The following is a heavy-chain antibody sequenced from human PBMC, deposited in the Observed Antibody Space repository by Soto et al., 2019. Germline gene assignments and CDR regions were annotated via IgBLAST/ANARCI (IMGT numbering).Heavy chain of an antibody. V-gene: IGHV4-61*01. CDR3: ARSDITFGGVIVIQPSNY. CDR2: IYYSGST. J-gene: IGHJ4*02. CDR1: GGSVSSGSYY. D-gene: IGHD3-16*02. Sequence: QVQLQESGPGLVKPSETLSLTCTVSGGSVSSGSYYWSWIRQPPGKGLEWIGYIYYSGSTNYNPSLKSRVTISVDTSKNQFSLKLSSVTAADTAVYYCARSDITFGGVIVIQPSNYWGQGTLVTVSS.